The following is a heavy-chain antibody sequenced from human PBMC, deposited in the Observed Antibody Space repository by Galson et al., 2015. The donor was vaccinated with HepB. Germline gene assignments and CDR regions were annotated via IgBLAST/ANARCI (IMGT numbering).Heavy chain of an antibody. D-gene: IGHD6-19*01. V-gene: IGHV1-2*06. J-gene: IGHJ1*01. Sequence: SVKVSCKASGYTFIDYYIHWVRQAPGQGLEWMGRINPNSGGADYAQKFQGRVTMTRDTSISSAYLELSRLRSDDTAVYYCAREWEHTVAGRPPEYFQHWGQGSLVTVSS. CDR2: INPNSGGA. CDR1: GYTFIDYY. CDR3: AREWEHTVAGRPPEYFQH.